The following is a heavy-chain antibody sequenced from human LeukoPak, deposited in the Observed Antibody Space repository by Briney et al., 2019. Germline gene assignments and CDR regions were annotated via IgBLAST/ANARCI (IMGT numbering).Heavy chain of an antibody. CDR1: GFTFSSYA. D-gene: IGHD1-26*01. CDR2: ISGSCGST. Sequence: PGVSLRLSCAASGFTFSSYAMIWVRQAPGKALEWVSAISGSCGSTYYADSVKGRFTISRDNSNNTLYLQMNSMRAEDTAAYSSAPEATASYLSWGQGTPVTVSS. J-gene: IGHJ5*02. CDR3: APEATASYLS. V-gene: IGHV3-23*01.